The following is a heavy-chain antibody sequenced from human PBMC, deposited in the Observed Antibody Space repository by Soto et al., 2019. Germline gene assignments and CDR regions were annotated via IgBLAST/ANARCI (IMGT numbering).Heavy chain of an antibody. Sequence: QVQLVQSGAEVKKPGASVKVSCKASGYTFTSYGISWVRQAPGQGLEWMGWISAYNVNTNYAQKLQGRVSMTTDTXPXSAYMALRTLRAADTAVYYCARRQWLVGGYYYGMDVWGQGTTVTVSS. CDR1: GYTFTSYG. CDR2: ISAYNVNT. V-gene: IGHV1-18*01. D-gene: IGHD6-19*01. CDR3: ARRQWLVGGYYYGMDV. J-gene: IGHJ6*02.